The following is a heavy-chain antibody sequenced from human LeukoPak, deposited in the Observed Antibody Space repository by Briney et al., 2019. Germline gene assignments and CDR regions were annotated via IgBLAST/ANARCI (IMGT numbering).Heavy chain of an antibody. J-gene: IGHJ4*02. CDR2: ISIASSYI. D-gene: IGHD3-22*01. CDR1: GFSFSTYD. V-gene: IGHV3-21*01. CDR3: ARNRYYYDSSGYSH. Sequence: GGSLRLSCAAAGFSFSTYDMNWVRQAPGKGLEWVSSISIASSYIFYADSVKGRFTISRDNANNSLYLQMSSLRAEDTAVYYCARNRYYYDSSGYSHWGQGTLVTVSS.